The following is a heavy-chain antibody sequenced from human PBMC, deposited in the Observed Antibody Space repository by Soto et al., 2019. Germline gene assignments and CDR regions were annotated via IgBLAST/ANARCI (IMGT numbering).Heavy chain of an antibody. CDR3: ARVPAGGNSDYFES. Sequence: SETLSLTCTVSGGSISSGGYYWSWIRQHPGKGLEWIGYIYYSGSTYYNPSLKSRVTISVDTSKNQFSLKLSSVTAADTAVYYCARVPAGGNSDYFESWGQGTLVTVSS. D-gene: IGHD2-21*02. J-gene: IGHJ4*02. CDR1: GGSISSGGYY. CDR2: IYYSGST. V-gene: IGHV4-30-4*08.